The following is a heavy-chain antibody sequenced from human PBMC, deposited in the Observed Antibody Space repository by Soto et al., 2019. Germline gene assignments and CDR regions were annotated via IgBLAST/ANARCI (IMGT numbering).Heavy chain of an antibody. D-gene: IGHD6-6*01. J-gene: IGHJ4*02. V-gene: IGHV3-23*01. CDR3: AKVFGQLGHYFDY. CDR1: GFTFSSYA. CDR2: ISGSGGST. Sequence: EVQLLESGGGLVQPGGSLRLSCAASGFTFSSYAMSWVRQAPGKGLEWVSAISGSGGSTYYADSVKGRFTISRDNSKNTLYLQMNSLSAEDTAVYYCAKVFGQLGHYFDYWGQGTLVTVSS.